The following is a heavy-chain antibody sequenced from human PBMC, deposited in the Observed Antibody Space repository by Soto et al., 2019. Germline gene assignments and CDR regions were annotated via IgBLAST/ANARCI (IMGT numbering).Heavy chain of an antibody. CDR2: IVVGSGNT. CDR3: AADGAVAGTSY. J-gene: IGHJ4*02. Sequence: SVKVSFKASGFTFTSSAVQWVRQARVQRLEGIGWIVVGSGNTNYAQKFQERVTITRDMSTSTAYMELSSLRSEDTAVYYCAADGAVAGTSYWGQGTLVTVSS. CDR1: GFTFTSSA. V-gene: IGHV1-58*01. D-gene: IGHD6-19*01.